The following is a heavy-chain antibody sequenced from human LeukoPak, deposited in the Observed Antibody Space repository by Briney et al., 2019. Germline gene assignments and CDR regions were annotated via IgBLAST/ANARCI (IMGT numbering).Heavy chain of an antibody. CDR1: GYTFTSYY. Sequence: ASVKVSCKASGYTFTSYYMHWVRQAPGQGLEWMGIINPSGGSTSYAQKFQGRVTMTRDMSTSTVYMELSSLRAEDTAVYYCARGGNNQDPYYYYMDVWGKGTTVTVSS. CDR3: ARGGNNQDPYYYYMDV. D-gene: IGHD1-14*01. CDR2: INPSGGST. J-gene: IGHJ6*03. V-gene: IGHV1-46*01.